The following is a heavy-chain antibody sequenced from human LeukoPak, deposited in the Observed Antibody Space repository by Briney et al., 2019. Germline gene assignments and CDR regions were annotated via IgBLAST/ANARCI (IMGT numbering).Heavy chain of an antibody. D-gene: IGHD2-2*01. Sequence: PGGSLRLSCAASGFTFNAYAMSWVRRTPGKGLEWVSTISHNSDDTYYADSVKGRFTISRDNSKNTLYLEINSLRAEDTAIYYCAKDRRDGGYGSSTTRCYVNNWFDPWGQGTLVTVSS. CDR1: GFTFNAYA. V-gene: IGHV3-23*01. J-gene: IGHJ5*02. CDR3: AKDRRDGGYGSSTTRCYVNNWFDP. CDR2: ISHNSDDT.